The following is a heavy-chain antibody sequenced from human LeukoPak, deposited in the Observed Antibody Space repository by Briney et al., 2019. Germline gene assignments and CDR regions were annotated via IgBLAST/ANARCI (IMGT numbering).Heavy chain of an antibody. J-gene: IGHJ4*02. CDR2: ISGSGDST. Sequence: PGGSLRLSCAASGFTFNKCAMSWVRQAPGKGLEWVSAISGSGDSTYYADSVKGRFTISRDQSKNTLYLQMNSLRAEDTAVYYCAKDSCSSTSCRGYFDYWGQGTLVTVSS. CDR1: GFTFNKCA. V-gene: IGHV3-23*01. CDR3: AKDSCSSTSCRGYFDY. D-gene: IGHD2-2*01.